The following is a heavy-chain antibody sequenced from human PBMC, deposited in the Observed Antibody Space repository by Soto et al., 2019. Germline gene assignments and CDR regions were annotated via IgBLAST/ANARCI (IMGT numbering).Heavy chain of an antibody. V-gene: IGHV3-30*04. J-gene: IGHJ6*02. Sequence: QVQLVESGGGVAQPGRSLRLFCAASGFTLSSYSLHWARQSPGKGLEWVAAISSDGTEKHYADSVKGRFTISRDNSKNTLSLQLNSLRTEDTAVYYCARMFGFSYGPANRGMDVWGQGTTVTVSS. D-gene: IGHD5-18*01. CDR1: GFTLSSYS. CDR3: ARMFGFSYGPANRGMDV. CDR2: ISSDGTEK.